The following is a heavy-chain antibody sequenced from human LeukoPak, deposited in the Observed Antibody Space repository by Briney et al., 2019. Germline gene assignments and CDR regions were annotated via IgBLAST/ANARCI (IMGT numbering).Heavy chain of an antibody. CDR2: INTNTGET. J-gene: IGHJ4*02. CDR1: GYTFIDCY. V-gene: IGHV1-2*02. Sequence: ASVKVSCKASGYTFIDCYMNWVRQAPGQGLEWMGWINTNTGETNYAQKFQGRVTMTRDTSISTVYMELTSLTSDDTAVYYCAKGVYYYDSSGYDTHFDYWGQGTLVTVSS. D-gene: IGHD3-22*01. CDR3: AKGVYYYDSSGYDTHFDY.